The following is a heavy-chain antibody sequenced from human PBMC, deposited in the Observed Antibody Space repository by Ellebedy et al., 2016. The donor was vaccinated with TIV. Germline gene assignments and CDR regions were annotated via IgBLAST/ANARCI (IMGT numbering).Heavy chain of an antibody. J-gene: IGHJ3*02. D-gene: IGHD1-26*01. CDR2: ISSTST. CDR3: SKERTIGSYSTDACDI. V-gene: IGHV3-23*01. CDR1: GFTFNNYA. Sequence: GEYLKISCAASGFTFNNYAMTWVRPAPGKGLEWISSISSTSTYYADSVKGRFTIYRDNYKNTVYLQMNSLTAEDTAVYYCSKERTIGSYSTDACDIWGQGTVVTVS.